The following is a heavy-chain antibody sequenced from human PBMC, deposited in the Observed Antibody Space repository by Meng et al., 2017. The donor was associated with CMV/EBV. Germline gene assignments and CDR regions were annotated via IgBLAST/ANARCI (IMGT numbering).Heavy chain of an antibody. Sequence: GGSLRLSCAASGFTVSSNYVNWVRQAPGKGLEWVSVIYSGGSTYYADSVKGRFTISRDNSKNTVYLQLNSRRAEDTAVFYCARGVDTAPLGMDIWGQGTTVTVSS. CDR1: GFTVSSNY. V-gene: IGHV3-53*01. D-gene: IGHD5-18*01. J-gene: IGHJ6*02. CDR3: ARGVDTAPLGMDI. CDR2: IYSGGST.